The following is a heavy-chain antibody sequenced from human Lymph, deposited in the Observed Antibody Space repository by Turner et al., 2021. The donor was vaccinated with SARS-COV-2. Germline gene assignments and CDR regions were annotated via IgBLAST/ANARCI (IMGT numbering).Heavy chain of an antibody. CDR3: ARGPPDFPYYFDY. V-gene: IGHV3-21*01. CDR2: SSFTSSYI. Sequence: VQLVESGGVRVKPGGAVGLSCAASGFTFSSYSMTWVRQAPGKVLDWVSTSSFTSSYIYYADSVKGRFTISRDNAKNSLYLQMNSLRAEDTAVYYCARGPPDFPYYFDYWGQGTLVTVSS. J-gene: IGHJ4*02. D-gene: IGHD2-21*02. CDR1: GFTFSSYS.